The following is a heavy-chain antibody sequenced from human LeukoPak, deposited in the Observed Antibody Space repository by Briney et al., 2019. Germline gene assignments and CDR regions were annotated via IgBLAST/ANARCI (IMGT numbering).Heavy chain of an antibody. J-gene: IGHJ6*02. CDR1: GGSISSYY. V-gene: IGHV4-4*07. D-gene: IGHD2-2*01. Sequence: PSETLSLTCTVSGGSISSYYWSWIRQPAGKGLEWIGCIYTSGSTNYNPSLKSRVTMSVDTSKNQFSLKLSSVTAADTAVYYCARDAFLSDCSSTSCYSDYYYYYGMDVWGQGTTVTVSS. CDR3: ARDAFLSDCSSTSCYSDYYYYYGMDV. CDR2: IYTSGST.